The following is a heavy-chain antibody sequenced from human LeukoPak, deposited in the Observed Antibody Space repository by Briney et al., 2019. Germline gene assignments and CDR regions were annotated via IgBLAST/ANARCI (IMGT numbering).Heavy chain of an antibody. CDR1: GYTFTDYG. CDR2: ISTYYDKT. Sequence: GASVKVSCKASGYTFTDYGISWVRQAPGQGLEWMGWISTYYDKTRYAQNVQGRLTMTTDTSTSTAYMELRSLRSDDTAVYYCARGGADFWRGGDAFPFDIWGQGTMVAVSS. CDR3: ARGGADFWRGGDAFPFDI. D-gene: IGHD3-3*01. J-gene: IGHJ3*02. V-gene: IGHV1-18*01.